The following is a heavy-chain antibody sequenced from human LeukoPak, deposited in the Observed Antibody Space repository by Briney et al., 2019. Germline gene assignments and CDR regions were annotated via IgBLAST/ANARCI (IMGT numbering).Heavy chain of an antibody. CDR1: GGSISGGRYF. Sequence: SETLSLTCTVSGGSISGGRYFWGWIRQPPGKELEWIGTVFYSESTYYNPSLQGRVTMSVDTSKNQFSLELRSVTDADTSLYYCARHLTNWESVAAPPASDAFGIWGLGSMVTVSS. V-gene: IGHV4-39*01. CDR3: ARHLTNWESVAAPPASDAFGI. J-gene: IGHJ3*02. D-gene: IGHD6-19*01. CDR2: VFYSEST.